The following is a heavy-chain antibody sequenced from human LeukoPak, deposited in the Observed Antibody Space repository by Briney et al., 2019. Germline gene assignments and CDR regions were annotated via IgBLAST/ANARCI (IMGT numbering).Heavy chain of an antibody. CDR3: ARGLSYYDFWSGHEPLGAFDI. J-gene: IGHJ3*02. CDR1: GSTFATYY. V-gene: IGHV1-46*01. D-gene: IGHD3-3*01. CDR2: MNPSGGTT. Sequence: ASVKVSCKASGSTFATYYMHWVRQAPGQGLEWMGMMNPSGGTTTYAQTFQDRVSMTSDTSISTAYMELSSLRTEDTAVYYCARGLSYYDFWSGHEPLGAFDIWGQGTMVTVSS.